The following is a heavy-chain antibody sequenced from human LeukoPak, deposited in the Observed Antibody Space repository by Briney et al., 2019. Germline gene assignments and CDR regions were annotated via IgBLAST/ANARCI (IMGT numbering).Heavy chain of an antibody. V-gene: IGHV4-39*07. CDR1: GGSISSSSYY. Sequence: SDTLSLTCTVSGGSISSSSYYWGWIRQPPGKGLEWIGNIFYSGSTYYGPSLKSRLTISLDTSRNQFSLKLNSVTAADTAVYYCAKSNGCGLIDIWGQGTMVTVSS. CDR3: AKSNGCGLIDI. D-gene: IGHD2-21*01. CDR2: IFYSGST. J-gene: IGHJ3*02.